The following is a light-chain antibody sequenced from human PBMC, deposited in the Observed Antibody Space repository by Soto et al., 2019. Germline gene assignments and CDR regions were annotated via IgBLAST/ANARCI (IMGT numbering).Light chain of an antibody. Sequence: QSVLTQPASVSGSPGQSITLSCTGTNNDVGGYVSVSWYQQHAGRAPRLIIYDVSNRPSGVSGRFSGSKFGNTASLTISGLQAEDEADYYCSSYTSSSLYVFGTGTKVTVL. CDR3: SSYTSSSLYV. CDR2: DVS. J-gene: IGLJ1*01. CDR1: NNDVGGYVS. V-gene: IGLV2-14*01.